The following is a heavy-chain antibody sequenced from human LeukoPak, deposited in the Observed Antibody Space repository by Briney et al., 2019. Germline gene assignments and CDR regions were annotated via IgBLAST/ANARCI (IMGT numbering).Heavy chain of an antibody. Sequence: PGGSLRLSCAASGFTFSSYSMNWVRQAPGKGLEWVSSISSSSSYIYYADSVKGRFTISRDNAKNSLYLQMNSLRGEDTAVYYCARLADYDNGGNFDYWGQGTLVTVSP. CDR1: GFTFSSYS. V-gene: IGHV3-21*01. CDR3: ARLADYDNGGNFDY. D-gene: IGHD3-22*01. CDR2: ISSSSSYI. J-gene: IGHJ4*02.